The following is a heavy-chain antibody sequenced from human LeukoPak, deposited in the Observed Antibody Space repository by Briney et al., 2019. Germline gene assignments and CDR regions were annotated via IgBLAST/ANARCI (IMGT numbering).Heavy chain of an antibody. V-gene: IGHV3-9*01. J-gene: IGHJ6*02. Sequence: PGRSLRLSCAASGFTFEDYAMHWVRQVPGKGLEWVSGISWNSGTIAYADSVKGRFTISRDNAKNSLYLQMNSLRAEDTALYYCAKDSSNYYYGMDVWGQGTTVPVSS. CDR2: ISWNSGTI. CDR3: AKDSSNYYYGMDV. CDR1: GFTFEDYA.